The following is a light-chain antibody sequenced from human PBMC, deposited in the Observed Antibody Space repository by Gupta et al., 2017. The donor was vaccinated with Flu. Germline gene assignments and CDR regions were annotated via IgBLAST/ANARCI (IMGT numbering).Light chain of an antibody. CDR2: DAS. Sequence: PATLARSPGERATVSCRASQSVGSYLAWYQQKPGQAPRLLIYDASNRATGIPARFSGSGSGTDFTLTISSLEPEDSAVYYCQHRSFWPITFGRGTMVDIK. CDR3: QHRSFWPIT. V-gene: IGKV3-11*01. CDR1: QSVGSY. J-gene: IGKJ4*01.